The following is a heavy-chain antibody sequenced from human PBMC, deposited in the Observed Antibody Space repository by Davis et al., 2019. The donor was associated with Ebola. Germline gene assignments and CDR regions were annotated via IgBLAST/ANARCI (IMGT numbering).Heavy chain of an antibody. CDR1: GLTVSSNY. CDR2: IYSGGKT. V-gene: IGHV3-53*01. J-gene: IGHJ3*02. CDR3: ARDSEGDSSSSVAFDI. Sequence: GESLKISCAASGLTVSSNYMSWVRQAPGRGLEWVSVIYSGGKTYYAASVKGRFTISRDNSKNTLYLQMNSLRAEDTAVYYCARDSEGDSSSSVAFDIWGQGTKVTVSS. D-gene: IGHD6-6*01.